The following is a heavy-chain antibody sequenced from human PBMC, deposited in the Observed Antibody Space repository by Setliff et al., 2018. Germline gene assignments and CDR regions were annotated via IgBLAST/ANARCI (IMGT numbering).Heavy chain of an antibody. V-gene: IGHV4-38-2*01. CDR3: ARGNDVRSDP. CDR1: TYSITNHF. D-gene: IGHD1-1*01. Sequence: PSETLSLTCAVSTYSITNHFWGWIRQPPGKGLEWIGSISHSEGTYYNPSLKSRVTISIDTSKNQFSLNLRSVTATDTAVYYCARGNDVRSDPWGQGALVTVSS. CDR2: ISHSEGT. J-gene: IGHJ5*02.